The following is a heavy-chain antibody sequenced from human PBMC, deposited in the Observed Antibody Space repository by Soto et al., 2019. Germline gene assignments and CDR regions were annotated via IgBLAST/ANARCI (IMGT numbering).Heavy chain of an antibody. Sequence: QVQLVESGGGVVQPGRSLRLSCAASGFIFSNYGMHWVRQAPGKGLEWVAVIWYDGSHESYADSVKGRFTISRDNSKNTLLLQMNSLRAEDTAVYYCARDRYSYDSRAYQGVDWYFDLWGRGTLVTVSS. D-gene: IGHD3-22*01. J-gene: IGHJ2*01. V-gene: IGHV3-33*01. CDR1: GFIFSNYG. CDR2: IWYDGSHE. CDR3: ARDRYSYDSRAYQGVDWYFDL.